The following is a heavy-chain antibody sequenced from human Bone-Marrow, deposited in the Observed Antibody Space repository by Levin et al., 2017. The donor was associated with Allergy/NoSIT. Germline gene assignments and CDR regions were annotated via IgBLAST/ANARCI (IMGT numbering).Heavy chain of an antibody. CDR1: GGSISSGGYY. J-gene: IGHJ6*02. CDR2: IYYSGST. CDR3: ARCPIYYYGSGSYSPSPTYYDDYGMDV. V-gene: IGHV4-31*03. D-gene: IGHD3-10*01. Sequence: LRLSCTVSGGSISSGGYYWSWIRQHPGKGLEWIGYIYYSGSTYYNPSLKSRVTISVDTSKNQFSLKLSSVTAADTAVYYCARCPIYYYGSGSYSPSPTYYDDYGMDVWGQGTTVTVSS.